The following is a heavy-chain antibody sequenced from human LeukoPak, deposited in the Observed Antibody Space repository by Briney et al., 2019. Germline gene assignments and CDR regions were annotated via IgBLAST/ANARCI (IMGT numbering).Heavy chain of an antibody. J-gene: IGHJ3*02. CDR1: GFTFSSYS. Sequence: GGSLRLSCAASGFTFSSYSMNWVRQAPGKGLEWVSSISSGSSYIYYADSVKGRFTISRDNAKNSLYLQMNSLRAEDTAVYYCARAGSGYSAFDIWGQGTMVTVSS. CDR2: ISSGSSYI. CDR3: ARAGSGYSAFDI. V-gene: IGHV3-21*01. D-gene: IGHD3-22*01.